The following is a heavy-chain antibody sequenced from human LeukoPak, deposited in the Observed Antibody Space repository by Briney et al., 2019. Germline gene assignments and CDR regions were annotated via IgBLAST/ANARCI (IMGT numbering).Heavy chain of an antibody. CDR2: ISSSSSYI. J-gene: IGHJ4*02. CDR1: GFTFSSYS. CDR3: ARDGYYYDSSGYYVGLSFDY. D-gene: IGHD3-22*01. Sequence: GGSLRLSCAASGFTFSSYSMNWVRQAPGKGLECVSSISSSSSYIYYADSVKGRFTISGDNAKNSLYLQMNSLRAEDTAVYYCARDGYYYDSSGYYVGLSFDYWGQGTLVTVSS. V-gene: IGHV3-21*01.